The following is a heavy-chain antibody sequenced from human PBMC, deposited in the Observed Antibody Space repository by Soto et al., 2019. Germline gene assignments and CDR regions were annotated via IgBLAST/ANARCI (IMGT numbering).Heavy chain of an antibody. CDR1: GGSISSGGYS. CDR3: ARDQRGSNSFDY. D-gene: IGHD2-2*01. CDR2: IYYSGNT. V-gene: IGHV4-61*08. Sequence: SETLSLTCAVSGGSISSGGYSWSWIRQPPGKGLEWIGYIYYSGNTNYNPSLKSRVNISVDTSKNQFSLKLSSVTAADTAVYYCARDQRGSNSFDYWGQGTLVTVSS. J-gene: IGHJ4*02.